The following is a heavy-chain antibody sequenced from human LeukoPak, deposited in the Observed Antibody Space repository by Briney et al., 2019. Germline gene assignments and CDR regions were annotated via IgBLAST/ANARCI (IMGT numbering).Heavy chain of an antibody. V-gene: IGHV4-59*12. CDR2: IDHTGIT. J-gene: IGHJ4*02. Sequence: SETLSLTCTVSDDSITIYYWTWIRQPPGKGLEWIGYIDHTGITNYNPSLNSRVTISRDTSKNHFSLELSSVTAADTAVYYCATGFSRYPYWGQGTLVTVSS. CDR3: ATGFSRYPY. CDR1: DDSITIYY. D-gene: IGHD1-1*01.